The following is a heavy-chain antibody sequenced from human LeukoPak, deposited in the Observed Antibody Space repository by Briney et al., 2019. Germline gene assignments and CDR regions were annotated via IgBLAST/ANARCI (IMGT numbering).Heavy chain of an antibody. CDR3: VRYCSSTTCYTRAVDY. Sequence: SETLSLTCTVSGYSITSGYNWAWIRQPPGKVLEWIGSIYHSGSAYYNPSLKSRVTISVDTSTNQFSLKLSSVTAADTAVYYCVRYCSSTTCYTRAVDYWGQGTLVTVSS. CDR2: IYHSGSA. CDR1: GYSITSGYN. J-gene: IGHJ4*02. V-gene: IGHV4-38-2*02. D-gene: IGHD2-2*02.